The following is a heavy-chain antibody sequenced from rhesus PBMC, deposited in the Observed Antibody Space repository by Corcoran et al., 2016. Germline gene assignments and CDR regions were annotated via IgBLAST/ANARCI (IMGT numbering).Heavy chain of an antibody. CDR3: ARDPVRDTGSVISDY. J-gene: IGHJ4*01. V-gene: IGHV4-122*02. Sequence: QVQLQESGPGLVKPSETLSLTCAVSGGSIRSGYHYCSGSRQPPGKGLEWIGYITYRGSTSYNPSLKSRVTISRDTSKNQFSLKLSSVTAADTAVYYCARDPVRDTGSVISDYWGQGVLVTVSS. CDR1: GGSIRSGYHY. CDR2: ITYRGST. D-gene: IGHD6-25*01.